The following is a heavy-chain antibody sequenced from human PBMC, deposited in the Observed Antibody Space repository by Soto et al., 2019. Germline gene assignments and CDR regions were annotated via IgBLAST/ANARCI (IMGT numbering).Heavy chain of an antibody. J-gene: IGHJ6*02. V-gene: IGHV3-7*05. CDR1: GFTFSSYW. Sequence: EVQLVESGGGLVQPGGSLRLSCAASGFTFSSYWMSWVRQAPGKGLEWVANIKQDGSEKYYVDSVKGRFTISRDNAKNPLYLQMNSLRAEDTAVYYCARDLRGWLRYSYYYYFGMDVWGQGTTVTVSS. CDR3: ARDLRGWLRYSYYYYFGMDV. CDR2: IKQDGSEK. D-gene: IGHD5-12*01.